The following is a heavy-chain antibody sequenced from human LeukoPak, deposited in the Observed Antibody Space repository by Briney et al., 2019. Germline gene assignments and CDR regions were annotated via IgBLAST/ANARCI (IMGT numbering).Heavy chain of an antibody. CDR1: GGSFSGYY. Sequence: SETLSLTXAVYGGSFSGYYWNWIRQAPGKGLEWIGEINHRGSTNYNPSLKSRVTISVDTSKNQFSLKLSSVTAADTAVYYCARGRTTYDYVWGSYRPPDYWGQGTLVTVSS. D-gene: IGHD3-16*02. J-gene: IGHJ4*02. CDR3: ARGRTTYDYVWGSYRPPDY. CDR2: INHRGST. V-gene: IGHV4-34*01.